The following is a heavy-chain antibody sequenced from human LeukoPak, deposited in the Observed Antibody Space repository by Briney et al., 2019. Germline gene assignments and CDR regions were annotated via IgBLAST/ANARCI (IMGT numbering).Heavy chain of an antibody. CDR1: GYTFTGYY. CDR2: INPNSGGT. J-gene: IGHJ5*02. CDR3: ARDRRHRNIAARRGSWFDP. Sequence: AASVKVSCKASGYTFTGYYMHWVRQAPGQGLEWMGWINPNSGGTNYAQKFQGWVTMTRDTSISTAYMELSRLRSDDTAVYYCARDRRHRNIAARRGSWFDPWGQGTLVTVSS. D-gene: IGHD6-6*01. V-gene: IGHV1-2*04.